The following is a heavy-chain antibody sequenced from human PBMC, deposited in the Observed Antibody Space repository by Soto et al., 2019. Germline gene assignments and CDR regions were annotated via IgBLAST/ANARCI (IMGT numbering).Heavy chain of an antibody. CDR1: GFTFSSYA. D-gene: IGHD6-6*01. V-gene: IGHV3-23*01. CDR3: AKGPPRLYSSSDPAFDI. Sequence: GGSLRLSCAASGFTFSSYAMSWVRQAPGKGLEWVSAISGSGGSTYYADSVKGRFTISRDNSKNTLYLQMNSLRAEDTAVYYCAKGPPRLYSSSDPAFDIWGQGTMVTVSS. CDR2: ISGSGGST. J-gene: IGHJ3*02.